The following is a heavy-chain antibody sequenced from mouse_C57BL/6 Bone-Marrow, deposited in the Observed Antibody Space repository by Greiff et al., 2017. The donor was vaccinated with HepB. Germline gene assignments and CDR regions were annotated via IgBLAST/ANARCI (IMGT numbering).Heavy chain of an antibody. D-gene: IGHD1-1*01. CDR1: GYTFTSYW. CDR2: IYPGDGDT. J-gene: IGHJ2*01. CDR3: ASTRSFDY. Sequence: VKLVESGAELARPGASVKLSCKASGYTFTSYWMQWVKQRPGQGLEWIGAIYPGDGDTRYTQKFKGKATLTADKSSSTAYVQLSSLASEDSAVYYCASTRSFDYWGQGTTLTVSS. V-gene: IGHV1-87*01.